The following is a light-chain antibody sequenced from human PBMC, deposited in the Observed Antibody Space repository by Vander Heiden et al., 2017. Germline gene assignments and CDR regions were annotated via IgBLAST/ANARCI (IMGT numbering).Light chain of an antibody. J-gene: IGKJ3*01. Sequence: EIVMTLTPATLSVSPGERATLSCRASQSLSSNLAWYQQKPGQAPRLLIYGASTRVTGIPARFSGSGSGTEFTLTISSLQSEDFAVYYCQQYNNWPLTFGPGTKVDIK. CDR1: QSLSSN. CDR3: QQYNNWPLT. V-gene: IGKV3-15*01. CDR2: GAS.